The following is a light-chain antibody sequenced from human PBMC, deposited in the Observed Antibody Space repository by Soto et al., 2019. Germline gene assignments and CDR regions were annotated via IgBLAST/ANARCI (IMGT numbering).Light chain of an antibody. J-gene: IGKJ1*01. CDR1: QSVSSN. V-gene: IGKV3-15*01. CDR3: QQYNNWLTWK. Sequence: EIVMTQSPATLSVSPGERATLSCRASQSVSSNLAWYQQKPGQAPRLLIYGASTRATGIPARFSGSGPGTEFTLTISSLQSGDFAVYYCQQYNNWLTWKFGQGTKVDIK. CDR2: GAS.